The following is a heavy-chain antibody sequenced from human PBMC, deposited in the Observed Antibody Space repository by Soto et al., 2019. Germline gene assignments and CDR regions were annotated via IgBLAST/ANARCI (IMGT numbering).Heavy chain of an antibody. CDR1: GYRFTSYG. CDR3: ARLRDYGGSFYGMDV. CDR2: IDPSDSDT. D-gene: IGHD2-15*01. J-gene: IGHJ6*02. Sequence: PGESLKISRKGSGYRFTSYGGSWVRQMPGKGLEWMGRIDPSDSDTRYSPSFQGQVTISADKSISTAYLQWSSLKASDTAMYYCARLRDYGGSFYGMDVWGQGTTVTV. V-gene: IGHV5-51*01.